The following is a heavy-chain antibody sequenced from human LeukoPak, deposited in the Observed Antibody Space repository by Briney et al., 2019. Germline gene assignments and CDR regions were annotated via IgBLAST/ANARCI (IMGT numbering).Heavy chain of an antibody. V-gene: IGHV3-23*01. CDR1: GFFFSSYA. Sequence: GGSLRLSCAGSGFFFSSYAVSWVRQAPGKGLEWVSVIGGSGADTFYAESVKGRFIISRDNSKNKVYLQLNSLRAEDTAVYYCAKDSPGYASSWYEDNWGQGTLVTVAS. J-gene: IGHJ4*02. CDR2: IGGSGADT. CDR3: AKDSPGYASSWYEDN. D-gene: IGHD6-13*01.